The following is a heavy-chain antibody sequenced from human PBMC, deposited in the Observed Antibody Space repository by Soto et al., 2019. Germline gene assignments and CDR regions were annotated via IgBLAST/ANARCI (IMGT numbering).Heavy chain of an antibody. J-gene: IGHJ6*02. V-gene: IGHV1-69*06. CDR3: ARSWGNDVYYYYYGMDV. Sequence: SVKVSCKASGGTFSSYAISWVRQAPGQGLEWMGGIIPIFGTANYAQKFQGRVTITADKSTRTAYMELSSLRSEDTAVYYWARSWGNDVYYYYYGMDVWGQGTTVTVSS. D-gene: IGHD1-1*01. CDR1: GGTFSSYA. CDR2: IIPIFGTA.